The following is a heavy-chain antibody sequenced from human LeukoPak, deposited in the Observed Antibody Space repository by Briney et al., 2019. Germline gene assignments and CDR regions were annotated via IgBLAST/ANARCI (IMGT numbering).Heavy chain of an antibody. CDR3: ASYGITMVRGVIIEGAPDY. CDR2: IYYSGST. V-gene: IGHV4-61*01. D-gene: IGHD3-10*01. CDR1: GGSVSSGSYY. Sequence: SETLSLTCTVSGGSVSSGSYYWSWIRQPPGKGLEWFGYIYYSGSTNYNPSLKSRVTISVDTSKNQFSLKLSSVTAADTAVYYCASYGITMVRGVIIEGAPDYWGQGTLVTVSS. J-gene: IGHJ4*02.